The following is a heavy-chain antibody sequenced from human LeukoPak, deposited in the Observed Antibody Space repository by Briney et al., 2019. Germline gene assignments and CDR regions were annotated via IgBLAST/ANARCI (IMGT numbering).Heavy chain of an antibody. J-gene: IGHJ4*02. D-gene: IGHD5-24*01. V-gene: IGHV3-30*18. CDR3: AKGETRDGYNLGATDY. CDR1: GFTFSSYG. Sequence: GGPLRLSCAASGFTFSSYGMHWVRQAPGKGLEWVAVISYDGSNKYYADSVKGRFTISRDNSKNTLYLQMNSLRAEDTAVYYCAKGETRDGYNLGATDYWGQGTLVTVSS. CDR2: ISYDGSNK.